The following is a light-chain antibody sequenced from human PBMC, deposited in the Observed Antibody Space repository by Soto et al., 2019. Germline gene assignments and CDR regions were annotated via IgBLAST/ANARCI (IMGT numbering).Light chain of an antibody. CDR3: QQYNNWPIT. V-gene: IGKV3-15*01. J-gene: IGKJ3*01. Sequence: EIVMTQSPATLSVSPGERATLSCRASQSVSSNLAWYQQKPGQAPRRLSYGASTRATGIPARFSGSGSGTEFTLTISSLQSEDFAVYYCQQYNNWPITFGPGTKVDIK. CDR1: QSVSSN. CDR2: GAS.